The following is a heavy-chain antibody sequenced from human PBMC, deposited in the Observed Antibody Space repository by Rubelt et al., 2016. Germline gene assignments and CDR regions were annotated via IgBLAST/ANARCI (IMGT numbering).Heavy chain of an antibody. J-gene: IGHJ4*02. Sequence: QVQLQQWGAGLLKPSETLSLTCAVSGGSISSGGYSWSWIRQPPGKGLEWIGYIYHSGSTYYNPSLKSRVTISVGRAKNQFSLKLSSVTAADTAVYYCARRVGQLDYWGQGTLVTVSS. D-gene: IGHD6-6*01. CDR3: ARRVGQLDY. V-gene: IGHV4-30-2*01. CDR1: GGSISSGGYS. CDR2: IYHSGST.